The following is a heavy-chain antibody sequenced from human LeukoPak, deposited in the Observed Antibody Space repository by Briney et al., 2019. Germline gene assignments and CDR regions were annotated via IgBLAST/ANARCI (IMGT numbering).Heavy chain of an antibody. D-gene: IGHD3-10*01. V-gene: IGHV1-18*01. CDR3: ARDVLLWFGELDAEFDY. CDR1: GYTFTSYG. CDR2: ISAYNGNT. Sequence: ASVKVSCKASGYTFTSYGISWVRQAPGQGLEWMGWISAYNGNTNYAQKLQGRVTMTTDTSTSTAYMELRSLRSEDTAVYYCARDVLLWFGELDAEFDYWGQGTLVTVSS. J-gene: IGHJ4*02.